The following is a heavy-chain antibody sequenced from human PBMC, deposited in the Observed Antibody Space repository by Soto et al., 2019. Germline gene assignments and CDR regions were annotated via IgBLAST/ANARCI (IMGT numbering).Heavy chain of an antibody. Sequence: ASVKVSWKASGYTFTSYDINWVRQATGQGLEWMGWMNPSSGYTGYAQQLQGRVTLTRDISMSTAYMELNSLRYEDTAVYFCARVFPRADGTRDYLNDFWGKRSSDTGSS. CDR2: MNPSSGYT. CDR3: ARVFPRADGTRDYLNDF. J-gene: IGHJ6*04. D-gene: IGHD4-17*01. CDR1: GYTFTSYD. V-gene: IGHV1-8*01.